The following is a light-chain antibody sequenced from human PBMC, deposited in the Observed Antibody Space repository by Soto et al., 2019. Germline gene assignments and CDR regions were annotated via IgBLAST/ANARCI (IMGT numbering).Light chain of an antibody. Sequence: MVLMHAXVTLXLXXXXXXTXXXXAXQSVSNNYLAWYQQKPGQAPRLLIYGASTRATGIPARFSGSGSGTEFTLTISSLQSEDLAVYYCQQYNNWPPWTFGQGTKVDIK. V-gene: IGKV3-15*01. CDR3: QQYNNWPPWT. CDR2: GAS. CDR1: QSVSNN. J-gene: IGKJ1*01.